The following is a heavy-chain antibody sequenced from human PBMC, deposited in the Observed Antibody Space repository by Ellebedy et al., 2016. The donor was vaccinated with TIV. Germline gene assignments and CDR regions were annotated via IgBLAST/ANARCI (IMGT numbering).Heavy chain of an antibody. CDR1: GYSFTNSW. CDR3: AKGSSSGSGCFDS. Sequence: GESLKISXKGSGYSFTNSWIGWVRQMPGKGLEWMGSFYPGDSDTRYSPSFQGQVTISADKSISTAYLQWSSLRASDTAIYYCAKGSSSGSGCFDSWGQGTLVTVSS. CDR2: FYPGDSDT. D-gene: IGHD6-19*01. J-gene: IGHJ4*02. V-gene: IGHV5-51*01.